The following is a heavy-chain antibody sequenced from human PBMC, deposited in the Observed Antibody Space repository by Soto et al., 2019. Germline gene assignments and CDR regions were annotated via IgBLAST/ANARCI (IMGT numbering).Heavy chain of an antibody. Sequence: ASVKVSCKVSGYTLTELSMHWVRQAPGKGLEWMGGFDPEDGETIYAQKFQGRVTMTEDTSTDTAYMELSSLRSEDTAVYYCATAVARNYYYYYGMDVWGQGTTVTVSS. D-gene: IGHD5-12*01. CDR1: GYTLTELS. CDR3: ATAVARNYYYYYGMDV. J-gene: IGHJ6*02. CDR2: FDPEDGET. V-gene: IGHV1-24*01.